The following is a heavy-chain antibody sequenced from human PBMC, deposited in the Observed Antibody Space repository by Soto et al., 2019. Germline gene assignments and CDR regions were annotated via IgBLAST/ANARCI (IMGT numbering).Heavy chain of an antibody. Sequence: QVQLVQSGAEVKKPGSSVKVSCKASGGTFSSYTISWVRQAPGQGLEWMGRIIPILGIANYAQKFQGRVTXPAAKSTSTAYMELRSLRSEDTAVYYCAGVKDIVGPWGQGTLVTVSS. J-gene: IGHJ5*02. CDR1: GGTFSSYT. V-gene: IGHV1-69*02. CDR2: IIPILGIA. D-gene: IGHD1-26*01. CDR3: AGVKDIVGP.